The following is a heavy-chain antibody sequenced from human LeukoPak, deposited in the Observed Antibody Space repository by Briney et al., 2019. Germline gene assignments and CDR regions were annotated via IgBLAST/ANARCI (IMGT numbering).Heavy chain of an antibody. Sequence: GGSLRLSCAASGFTFRNHWMHWVRQTPGKGLLWVSRISSDGSSTTYADSVKGRFTISRDNAKNTLYLQMNNLRAEDTAMYYCARDQRVTGRPDIDYWGQGTLVIVSS. J-gene: IGHJ4*02. CDR1: GFTFRNHW. V-gene: IGHV3-74*03. CDR2: ISSDGSST. CDR3: ARDQRVTGRPDIDY. D-gene: IGHD6-6*01.